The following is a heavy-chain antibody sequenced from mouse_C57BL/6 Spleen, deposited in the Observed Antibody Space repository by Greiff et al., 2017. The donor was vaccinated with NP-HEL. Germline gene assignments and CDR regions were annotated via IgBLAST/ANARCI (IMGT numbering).Heavy chain of an antibody. CDR1: GFSFNTYA. J-gene: IGHJ3*01. CDR2: IRSKSNNYAT. V-gene: IGHV10-1*01. Sequence: EVQLVESGGGLVQPKGSLKLSCAASGFSFNTYAMNWVRQAPGKGLEWVARIRSKSNNYATYYADSVKDRFTISRDDSESMLYLQMNNLKTEDTAMYYCVREFITTVVAPPGFAYWGQGTLVTVSA. D-gene: IGHD1-1*01. CDR3: VREFITTVVAPPGFAY.